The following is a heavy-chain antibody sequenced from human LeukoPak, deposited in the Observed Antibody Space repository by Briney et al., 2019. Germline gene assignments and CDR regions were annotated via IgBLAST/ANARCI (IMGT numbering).Heavy chain of an antibody. CDR3: AKDRYCSGGNCYSFDY. CDR1: GVTFSSYG. CDR2: ISTSGGST. D-gene: IGHD2-15*01. Sequence: PGGPLRLSCEASGVTFSSYGMTWVRQAPGKGLEWVSTISTSGGSTYYADSVKGRFTISRDNSKNTLYLQMNSLRAEDTAVYYCAKDRYCSGGNCYSFDYWGQGTLVTVSS. V-gene: IGHV3-23*01. J-gene: IGHJ4*02.